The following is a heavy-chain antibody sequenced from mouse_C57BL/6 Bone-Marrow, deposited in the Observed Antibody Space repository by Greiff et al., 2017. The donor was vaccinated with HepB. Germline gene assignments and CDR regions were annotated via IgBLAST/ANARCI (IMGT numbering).Heavy chain of an antibody. CDR1: GYAFSSSW. V-gene: IGHV1-82*01. Sequence: VQLQQSGPELVKPGASVKISCKASGYAFSSSWMNWVKQRPGKGLEWIGRIYPGDGDTNYNGKFKGKATLTADKSSSTAYMQLSSLTSEDSAVYFCAVIYYDYDGAWFAYWGQGTLVTVSA. J-gene: IGHJ3*01. D-gene: IGHD2-4*01. CDR3: AVIYYDYDGAWFAY. CDR2: IYPGDGDT.